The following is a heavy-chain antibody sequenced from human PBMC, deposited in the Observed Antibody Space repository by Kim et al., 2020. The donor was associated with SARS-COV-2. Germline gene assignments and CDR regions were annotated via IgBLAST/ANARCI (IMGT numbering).Heavy chain of an antibody. CDR1: GGSFSGYY. CDR2: INHSGST. V-gene: IGHV4-34*01. Sequence: SETLSLTCAVYGGSFSGYYWSWIRQPPGKGLEWIGEINHSGSTNYNPSLKSRVTISVDTSKNQFSLKLSSVTAADTAVYYCARGRDYGDFDFDYWGQGTLVTVSS. J-gene: IGHJ4*02. D-gene: IGHD4-17*01. CDR3: ARGRDYGDFDFDY.